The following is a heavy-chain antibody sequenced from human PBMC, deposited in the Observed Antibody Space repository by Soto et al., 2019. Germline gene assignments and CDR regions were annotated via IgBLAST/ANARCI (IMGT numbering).Heavy chain of an antibody. V-gene: IGHV1-18*01. Sequence: ASVKVSCKASGYTFTSYGISWVRQAPGQGLEWMGWISAYNGNTNYAQKLQGRVTMTTDTSTSTAYMELRSLRSDDTAVYYCAREGSEYQLLPPFYYYYGMDVWGQGTTVTV. CDR2: ISAYNGNT. J-gene: IGHJ6*02. CDR3: AREGSEYQLLPPFYYYYGMDV. CDR1: GYTFTSYG. D-gene: IGHD2-2*01.